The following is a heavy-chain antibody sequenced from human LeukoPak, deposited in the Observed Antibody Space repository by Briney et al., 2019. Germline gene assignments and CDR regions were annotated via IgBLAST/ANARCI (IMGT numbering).Heavy chain of an antibody. CDR2: IRYDGNNK. D-gene: IGHD4-17*01. V-gene: IGHV3-30*02. Sequence: GGSLRLSCAASGFSFSSYGMHWVRQAPGKGLEWVAFIRYDGNNKYYADSVKGRFTISRDNARNSLYLEMNSLRAEDTAVYFCVTRSDDAFDIWGQGTTVTVSS. J-gene: IGHJ3*02. CDR1: GFSFSSYG. CDR3: VTRSDDAFDI.